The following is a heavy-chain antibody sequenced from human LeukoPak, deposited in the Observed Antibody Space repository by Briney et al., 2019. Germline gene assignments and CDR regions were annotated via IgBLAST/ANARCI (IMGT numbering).Heavy chain of an antibody. CDR3: ARVGWPVLLIDS. J-gene: IGHJ5*01. Sequence: PSETLSLTCTVSGGSISSNYWSWIRQPPGKGLEWIGYIYYSGTTSYNPSLKSRVTISLDTSKNQFSLKVSSVTAADTAVYYCARVGWPVLLIDSWGQGTLLTVSS. CDR2: IYYSGTT. CDR1: GGSISSNY. D-gene: IGHD2/OR15-2a*01. V-gene: IGHV4-59*01.